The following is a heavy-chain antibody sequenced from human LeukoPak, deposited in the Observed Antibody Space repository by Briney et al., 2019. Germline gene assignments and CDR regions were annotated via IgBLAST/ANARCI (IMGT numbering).Heavy chain of an antibody. Sequence: PSETLSLTCTVSGGCISSSSYYWGWIRQPPGKGLEWIGSIYYSGSTYYNPSLKSRVTISVDTSKNQFSLKLSSVTAADTAVYYCASTPQVAGTTSDYWGQGTLVTVSS. V-gene: IGHV4-39*01. J-gene: IGHJ4*02. D-gene: IGHD6-19*01. CDR1: GGCISSSSYY. CDR3: ASTPQVAGTTSDY. CDR2: IYYSGST.